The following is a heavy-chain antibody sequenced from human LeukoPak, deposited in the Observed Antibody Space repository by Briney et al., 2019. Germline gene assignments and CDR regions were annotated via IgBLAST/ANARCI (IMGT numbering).Heavy chain of an antibody. D-gene: IGHD6-19*01. Sequence: GRSLRLSCAASGFTFSSYGMHWVRQAPGKGLEWVAVIWYDGSNKYYADSVKGRFTISRDNSKNTLYLQTNSLRAEDTAVYYCARDSQAVAGLFDYWGQGTLVTVSS. CDR2: IWYDGSNK. CDR1: GFTFSSYG. V-gene: IGHV3-33*01. CDR3: ARDSQAVAGLFDY. J-gene: IGHJ4*02.